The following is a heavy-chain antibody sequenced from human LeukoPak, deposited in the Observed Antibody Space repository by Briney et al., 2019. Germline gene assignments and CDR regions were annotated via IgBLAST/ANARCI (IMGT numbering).Heavy chain of an antibody. J-gene: IGHJ4*02. CDR1: GLTFSSYG. CDR2: ISYDGSNK. Sequence: PGGSLRLSWAASGLTFSSYGMHWVRQAPGKGLGLVAVISYDGSNKYYADSVKGRFIISRDNSKNTLYLQMNSLSVEDTAVYYCAKGYCGYEWFFDYWGQGTLVTGSS. CDR3: AKGYCGYEWFFDY. D-gene: IGHD5-12*01. V-gene: IGHV3-30*18.